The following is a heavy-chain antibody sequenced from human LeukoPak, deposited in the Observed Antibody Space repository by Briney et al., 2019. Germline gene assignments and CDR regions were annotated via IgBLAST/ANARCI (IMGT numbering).Heavy chain of an antibody. Sequence: PSETLSLTCTVSGGSISSGYYWGWIRQPPGKGLEWIGNIYHSGSTYYNPSLKSRVTISVDTSKNQFSLKLSSVTAADTAVYYCARVGSGSYYGRYWGQGTLVTVSS. CDR2: IYHSGST. V-gene: IGHV4-38-2*02. D-gene: IGHD1-26*01. J-gene: IGHJ4*02. CDR3: ARVGSGSYYGRY. CDR1: GGSISSGYY.